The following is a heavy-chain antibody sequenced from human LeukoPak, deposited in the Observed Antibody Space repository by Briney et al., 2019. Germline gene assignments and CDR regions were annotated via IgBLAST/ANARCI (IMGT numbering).Heavy chain of an antibody. V-gene: IGHV3-9*01. CDR1: GFTFDDYA. CDR2: ISWNSGSI. J-gene: IGHJ3*02. Sequence: GGSLRLSCAASGFTFDDYAMHWVRQAPGKGLEWVSGISWNSGSIGYADSVKGRFTISRDNAKNSLYLQMNSLRAEDTALYYCAKDSFRGVIIPDAFDIWGQGTMVTVSS. D-gene: IGHD3-10*01. CDR3: AKDSFRGVIIPDAFDI.